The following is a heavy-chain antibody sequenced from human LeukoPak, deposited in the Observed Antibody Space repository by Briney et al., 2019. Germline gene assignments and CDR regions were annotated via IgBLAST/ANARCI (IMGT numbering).Heavy chain of an antibody. V-gene: IGHV3-49*04. J-gene: IGHJ4*02. D-gene: IGHD3-22*01. Sequence: PGGSLRLSCTASGFTFGHYGLNWVRQAPGKGLKWVAFIRSKAYDGTTEYAASVKGRFTISRDDSKSIAYLQMDSLKTEDTAMYYCTRVGYDSSGYYYDKSSFFDYWGQGTLVTVSS. CDR2: IRSKAYDGTT. CDR3: TRVGYDSSGYYYDKSSFFDY. CDR1: GFTFGHYG.